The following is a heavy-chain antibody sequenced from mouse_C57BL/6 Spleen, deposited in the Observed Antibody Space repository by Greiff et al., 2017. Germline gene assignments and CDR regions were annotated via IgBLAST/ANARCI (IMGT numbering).Heavy chain of an antibody. V-gene: IGHV1-19*01. CDR3: AKRGMSAMDY. CDR1: GYTFTDYY. J-gene: IGHJ4*01. CDR2: INPYNGGT. Sequence: VQLKQSGPVLVKPGASVKMSCKASGYTFTDYYMNWVKQSHGKSLEWIGVINPYNGGTSYNQKFKGKATLTVDKSSSTAYMALNSLTSEDSAVYYCAKRGMSAMDYWGQGTSVTVSS.